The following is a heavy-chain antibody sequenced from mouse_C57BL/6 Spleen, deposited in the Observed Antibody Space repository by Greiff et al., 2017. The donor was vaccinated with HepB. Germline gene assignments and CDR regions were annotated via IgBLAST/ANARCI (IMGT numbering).Heavy chain of an antibody. CDR1: GYSFTGYY. CDR2: INPSTGGT. J-gene: IGHJ1*03. D-gene: IGHD1-1*01. CDR3: ARRATVAYWYFDV. V-gene: IGHV1-42*01. Sequence: VQLQQSGPELVKPGASVKISCKASGYSFTGYYMNWVKQSPEKSLEWIGEINPSTGGTTYNQKFKAKATLTVDKSSSTAYMQLKSLTSEDSAVYYCARRATVAYWYFDVWGTGTTVTVSS.